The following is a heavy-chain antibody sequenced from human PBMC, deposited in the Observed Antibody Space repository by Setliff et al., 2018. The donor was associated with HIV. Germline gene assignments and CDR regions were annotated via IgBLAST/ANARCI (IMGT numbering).Heavy chain of an antibody. J-gene: IGHJ4*02. CDR1: GLTFSSYA. CDR3: AKADSSGYYYGRGYFDY. V-gene: IGHV3-23*01. D-gene: IGHD3-22*01. Sequence: GGSLRLSCAASGLTFSSYAMSWVRQAPGKGLEWVSAISGSGGSTYYADSVKGRFTISRDNSKNTLYLQMNSLRAEDTAVYYCAKADSSGYYYGRGYFDYWGQGTLVTVSS. CDR2: ISGSGGST.